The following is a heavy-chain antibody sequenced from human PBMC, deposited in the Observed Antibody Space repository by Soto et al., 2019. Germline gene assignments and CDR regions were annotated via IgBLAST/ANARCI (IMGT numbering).Heavy chain of an antibody. CDR1: AFTFSNYA. Sequence: PGGSLRLSCAASAFTFSNYAMNWVRQAPGKGLEWVAAISGSGNNTYYADSVKGRFTISRDNSKNTLFLQMNSLRVDDTAVYYCAKSSVSCSSASGWCHYLDPWGQGTLVTVSS. D-gene: IGHD2-2*01. J-gene: IGHJ5*02. V-gene: IGHV3-23*01. CDR2: ISGSGNNT. CDR3: AKSSVSCSSASGWCHYLDP.